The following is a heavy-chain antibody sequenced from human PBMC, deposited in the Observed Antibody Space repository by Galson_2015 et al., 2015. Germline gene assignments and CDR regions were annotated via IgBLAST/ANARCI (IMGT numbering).Heavy chain of an antibody. CDR3: ARDTHCSGGTCYFFGY. Sequence: SVKVSCKASGYTFTNYGIHWVRQAPGHRLEWMGWISTGDGNTKFSQKFQGRVTITRDTSASTAYMELSSLTSEDTAVYYCARDTHCSGGTCYFFGYWGQGTLVIVSS. J-gene: IGHJ4*02. V-gene: IGHV1-3*04. CDR1: GYTFTNYG. D-gene: IGHD2-15*01. CDR2: ISTGDGNT.